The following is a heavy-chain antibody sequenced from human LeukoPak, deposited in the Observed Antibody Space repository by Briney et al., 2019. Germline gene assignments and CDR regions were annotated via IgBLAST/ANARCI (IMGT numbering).Heavy chain of an antibody. Sequence: PGGSLRLSCAASGFTFSSYAMHWVRQAPGKRLEFVSVISSNGGSTNYANSVKGRFTISRDNSKNTPYLQMGSLRTNDTAVYYCARDNRAFDPWGQGTLVTVSS. CDR1: GFTFSSYA. J-gene: IGHJ5*02. V-gene: IGHV3-64*01. D-gene: IGHD3-16*02. CDR3: ARDNRAFDP. CDR2: ISSNGGST.